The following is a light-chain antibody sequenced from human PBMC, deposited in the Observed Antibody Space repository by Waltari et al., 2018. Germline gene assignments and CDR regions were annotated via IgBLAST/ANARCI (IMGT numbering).Light chain of an antibody. CDR3: QVWDSSRAHVV. J-gene: IGLJ3*02. CDR1: NIGSRS. CDR2: YDT. V-gene: IGLV3-21*04. Sequence: SYVLPQPPSVSVAPGQTAGITCGINNIGSRSVHWCQQRPGQAPVLVIYYDTDRPSGIPARFSGSNSGDTATLTISRVEAGDEADYYCQVWDSSRAHVVFGGGTRLTVL.